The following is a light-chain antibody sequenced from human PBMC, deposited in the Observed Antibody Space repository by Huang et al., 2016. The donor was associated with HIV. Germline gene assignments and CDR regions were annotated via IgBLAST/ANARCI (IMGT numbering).Light chain of an antibody. CDR3: QQYNNWPPWT. V-gene: IGKV3-15*01. Sequence: EIVMTQSPGTLSVSPGESAVLSCRASQSISSNLAWYQQKPGQAPRHLIYGASARATGIPARFRGSGSGTKFTLTISSLESEDVAVYYCQQYNNWPPWTFGQGTRVEVK. J-gene: IGKJ1*01. CDR2: GAS. CDR1: QSISSN.